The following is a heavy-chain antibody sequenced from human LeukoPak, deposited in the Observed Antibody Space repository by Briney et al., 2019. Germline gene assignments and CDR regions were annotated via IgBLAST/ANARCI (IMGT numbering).Heavy chain of an antibody. CDR3: ARGGGYPYYFDY. CDR1: GGSISSSSYY. D-gene: IGHD5-12*01. J-gene: IGHJ4*02. V-gene: IGHV4-39*01. Sequence: SETLSLTCTVSGGSISSSSYYWGWIRQPPGKGLEWIGSIYYSGSTYYNPSLKSRVTISVDTSKNQFSLKLSSVTAADTAVYYCARGGGYPYYFDYWGQGTLVTVS. CDR2: IYYSGST.